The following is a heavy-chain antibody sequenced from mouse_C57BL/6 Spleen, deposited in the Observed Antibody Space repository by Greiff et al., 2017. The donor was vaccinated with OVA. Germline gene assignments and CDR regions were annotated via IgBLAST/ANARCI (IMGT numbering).Heavy chain of an antibody. CDR3: ASRGGSSYGFAY. J-gene: IGHJ3*01. V-gene: IGHV1-82*01. CDR2: IYPGDGDT. CDR1: GYAFSSSW. Sequence: VKLQESGPELVKPGASVKISCKASGYAFSSSWMNWVKQRPGKGLEWIGRIYPGDGDTNYNGKFKGKATLTADKSSSTAYMQLSSLTSEDSAVYFCASRGGSSYGFAYWGQGTLVTVSA. D-gene: IGHD1-1*01.